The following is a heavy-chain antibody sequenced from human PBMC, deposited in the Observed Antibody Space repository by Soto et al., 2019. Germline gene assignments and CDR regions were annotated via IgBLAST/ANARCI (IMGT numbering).Heavy chain of an antibody. D-gene: IGHD2-15*01. V-gene: IGHV3-64D*06. CDR1: GLKFKDYT. J-gene: IGHJ6*02. CDR2: FYRNGADT. CDR3: AGEPQVAGPLYGMDV. Sequence: SLRLSCSASGLKFKDYTIHWVRQTPTKRLEYVSGFYRNGADTFYAESVKGRFSVSRDNSGNTLFLQMSSLRPEDTAAYYCAGEPQVAGPLYGMDVWGQGTAVTVSS.